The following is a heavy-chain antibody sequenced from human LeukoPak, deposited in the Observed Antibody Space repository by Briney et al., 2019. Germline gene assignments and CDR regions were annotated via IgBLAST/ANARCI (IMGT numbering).Heavy chain of an antibody. D-gene: IGHD3-16*01. CDR2: MKPNTGGT. Sequence: GASVKVSCTASGYTFTDRYIHWVRQAPGQGLEWMGWMKPNTGGTKYAEKFQGRVTMTRNTSISTAYMELSSLRSEDTAVYYCARDIGGGGYWGQGTLVTVSS. CDR3: ARDIGGGGY. J-gene: IGHJ4*02. CDR1: GYTFTDRY. V-gene: IGHV1-2*02.